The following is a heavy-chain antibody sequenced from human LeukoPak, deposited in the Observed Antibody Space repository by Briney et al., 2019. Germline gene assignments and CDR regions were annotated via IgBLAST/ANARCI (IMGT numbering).Heavy chain of an antibody. CDR1: GFTFSSYW. D-gene: IGHD4-11*01. J-gene: IGHJ4*02. CDR2: INGNGGNT. Sequence: GGSLRLSCAASGFTFSSYWMHWVRQAPGKGLEWVSGINGNGGNTHYTDSVKGRFTISRDNSKNTLYLQMNSLRAEDTAVYYCAKDRDYSDYYIDYWGQGTLVTVSS. CDR3: AKDRDYSDYYIDY. V-gene: IGHV3-23*01.